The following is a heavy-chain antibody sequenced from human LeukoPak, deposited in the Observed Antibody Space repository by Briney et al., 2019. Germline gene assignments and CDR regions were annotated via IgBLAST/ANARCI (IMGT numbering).Heavy chain of an antibody. Sequence: GGSLRLSCAASGFIFSDYYMSWIRQAPGKGLEFVSYISSDGTANYYADSVRGRFTISGDNAQNSVYLEMTNLRAEDTAVYYCVREFWYRFDNWGQGTVVTVSS. CDR2: ISSDGTAN. CDR1: GFIFSDYY. D-gene: IGHD6-13*01. J-gene: IGHJ4*02. CDR3: VREFWYRFDN. V-gene: IGHV3-11*04.